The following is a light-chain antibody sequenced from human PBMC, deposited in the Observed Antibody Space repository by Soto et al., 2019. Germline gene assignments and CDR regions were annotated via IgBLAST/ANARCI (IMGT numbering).Light chain of an antibody. CDR3: QQSYTTPLT. V-gene: IGKV1-39*01. J-gene: IGKJ3*01. Sequence: DIQMTQSPSSLSTSVRDRVTMTCRASENVMTYLNWYQQKSGKAPKLLIYGASTLQGGVPSRFSGTGSETNFSLTNSAVQPEDYAIYHCQQSYTTPLTFVPGTKVDF. CDR2: GAS. CDR1: ENVMTY.